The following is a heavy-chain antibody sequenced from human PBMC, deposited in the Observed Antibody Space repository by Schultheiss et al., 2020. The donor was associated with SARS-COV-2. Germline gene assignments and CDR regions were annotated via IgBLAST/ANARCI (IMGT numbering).Heavy chain of an antibody. CDR3: ARGGLRVFDY. CDR2: ISATGRTI. Sequence: GGSLRLSCAASGFTFSSYEMNWVRQAPGKELEWVSYISATGRTIYYADSVKGRFTISRDNANNSLYLQMNSLRAEDTAVYYCARGGLRVFDYWGQGTLVTVSS. D-gene: IGHD5-12*01. V-gene: IGHV3-48*03. CDR1: GFTFSSYE. J-gene: IGHJ4*02.